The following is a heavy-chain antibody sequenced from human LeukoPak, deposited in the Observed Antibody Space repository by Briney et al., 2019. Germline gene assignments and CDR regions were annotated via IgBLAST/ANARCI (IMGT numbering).Heavy chain of an antibody. D-gene: IGHD2-15*01. V-gene: IGHV3-30*18. CDR1: GFTFSSYG. CDR3: AKDSRYCSGGSCYTYYYGMDV. Sequence: GRSLRLSCAASGFTFSSYGMHWVRQAPGKGLEWVAVISYDGSNKYYADSVKGRFTISRDNSKNTRCLQMNSLRAEDTAVYYCAKDSRYCSGGSCYTYYYGMDVWGQGTTVTVSS. CDR2: ISYDGSNK. J-gene: IGHJ6*02.